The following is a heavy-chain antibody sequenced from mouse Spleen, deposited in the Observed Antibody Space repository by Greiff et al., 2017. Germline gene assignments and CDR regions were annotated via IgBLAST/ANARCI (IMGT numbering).Heavy chain of an antibody. CDR1: GYTFTSYV. V-gene: IGHV1-14*01. CDR2: INPYNDGT. CDR3: ARGAPTVVDWYFDV. Sequence: VQLKESGPELVKPGASVKMSCKASGYTFTSYVMHWVKQKPGQGLEWIGYINPYNDGTKYNEKFKGKATLTSDKSSSTAYMELSSLTSEDSAVYYCARGAPTVVDWYFDVWGAGTTVTVSS. D-gene: IGHD1-1*01. J-gene: IGHJ1*01.